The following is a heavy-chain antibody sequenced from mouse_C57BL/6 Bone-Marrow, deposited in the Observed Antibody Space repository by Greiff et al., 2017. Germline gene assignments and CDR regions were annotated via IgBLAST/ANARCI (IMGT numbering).Heavy chain of an antibody. D-gene: IGHD1-1*01. V-gene: IGHV1-53*01. CDR3: ARPYYYGSSPYAMDY. J-gene: IGHJ4*01. CDR1: GYTFTSYW. CDR2: INPSNGGT. Sequence: VKLMESGTELVKPGASVKLSCKASGYTFTSYWMHWVKQRPGQGLEWIGNINPSNGGTNYNEKFKSKATLTVDKSSSTAYMQLSSLTSEDSAVYYCARPYYYGSSPYAMDYGGQGTSVTVSS.